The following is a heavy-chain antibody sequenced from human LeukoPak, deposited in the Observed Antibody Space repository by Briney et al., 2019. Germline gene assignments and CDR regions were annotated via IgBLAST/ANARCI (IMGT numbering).Heavy chain of an antibody. J-gene: IGHJ3*02. CDR2: VTGSGGDT. V-gene: IGHV3-23*01. CDR3: ARDCGGGSCYGPYDAFAI. CDR1: GFTFSNYA. Sequence: TGGSLRLSCAASGFTFSNYAMSWVRQTPGKGLECVSVVTGSGGDTYYTGSVNGRFTISRDNAKNSLYLQMNSLRAEDTAVYYCARDCGGGSCYGPYDAFAIWGQGTMVTVSS. D-gene: IGHD2-15*01.